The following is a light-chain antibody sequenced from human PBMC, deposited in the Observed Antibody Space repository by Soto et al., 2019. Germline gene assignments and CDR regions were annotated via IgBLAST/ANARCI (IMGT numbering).Light chain of an antibody. CDR1: SANIGTNA. Sequence: QSALTQPPSASGTPGQRVTISCSGGSANIGTNAVTWYQQLPGTAPKLLIYYNNQRPSGVPDRFSGSKSGTSASLAISGLQSEDEADYYCAAWDAALNGVVFGGGTKLTVL. V-gene: IGLV1-44*01. CDR3: AAWDAALNGVV. CDR2: YNN. J-gene: IGLJ2*01.